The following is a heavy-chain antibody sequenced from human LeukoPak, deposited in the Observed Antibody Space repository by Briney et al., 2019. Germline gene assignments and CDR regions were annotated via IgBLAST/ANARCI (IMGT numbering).Heavy chain of an antibody. D-gene: IGHD3-10*01. V-gene: IGHV3-11*01. Sequence: PGGSLKLSCEASGFAFSDYYMSWIRQAPGKGLEWVSYINSGGSTRDYADSVKGRFTISRDNAKNSLYLQMNSLRVEDTAVYYCARGDLLWFGEGPEYWGQGTLVTVSS. J-gene: IGHJ4*02. CDR3: ARGDLLWFGEGPEY. CDR1: GFAFSDYY. CDR2: INSGGSTR.